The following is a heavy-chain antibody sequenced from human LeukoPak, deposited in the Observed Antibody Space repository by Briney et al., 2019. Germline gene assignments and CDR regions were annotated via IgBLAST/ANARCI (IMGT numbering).Heavy chain of an antibody. Sequence: GGSLRLSCAGSGFTFNNYAMSWVRQAPGKGLEWVANIKQDGSEKYFVDSVKGRFTISRDNAKNSLYLQMNSLRAEDTAVYYCAREGGAGGYFDYWGQGTLVTVSS. CDR3: AREGGAGGYFDY. V-gene: IGHV3-7*03. J-gene: IGHJ4*02. D-gene: IGHD3-16*01. CDR1: GFTFNNYA. CDR2: IKQDGSEK.